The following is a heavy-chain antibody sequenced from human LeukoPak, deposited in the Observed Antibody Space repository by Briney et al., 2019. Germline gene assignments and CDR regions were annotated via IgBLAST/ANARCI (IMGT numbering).Heavy chain of an antibody. CDR2: INHSGST. D-gene: IGHD2-8*01. J-gene: IGHJ4*02. V-gene: IGHV4-34*01. CDR3: ARADIVLMVYAFDY. Sequence: SETLSLTCAVYGGSFSGYYWSWIRQPPGKGLEWIGEINHSGSTNYNPSLKGRVTISVDTSKNQFSLKLSSVTAADTAVYYCARADIVLMVYAFDYWGQGTLVTVSS. CDR1: GGSFSGYY.